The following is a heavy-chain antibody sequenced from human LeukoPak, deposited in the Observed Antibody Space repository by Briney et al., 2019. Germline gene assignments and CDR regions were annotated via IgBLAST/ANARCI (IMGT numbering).Heavy chain of an antibody. CDR2: IRYDGIHK. CDR1: GFTFNTYG. J-gene: IGHJ3*01. D-gene: IGHD3-10*01. Sequence: GGSLRLSCAASGFTFNTYGVNWVRQAPGKGLECVAFIRYDGIHKYYADSVKGRFTISRDNSKNMLYLQMNSLRVEDTAIYYCVKDRGEFWGQGTMVTVSS. CDR3: VKDRGEF. V-gene: IGHV3-30*02.